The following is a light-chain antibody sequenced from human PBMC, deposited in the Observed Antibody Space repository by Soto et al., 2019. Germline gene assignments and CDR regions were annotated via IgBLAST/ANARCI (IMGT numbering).Light chain of an antibody. V-gene: IGLV2-23*02. Sequence: QSALTQPASVSGSPGQSITISCTGTSSDVGSYNLVSWYQQHPGTAPKLIIYEVIKRPSGVSNRVSVSKSGNTASLTISGLQAEDEADYFSCFSADDSIYAVVFGGGTQLTVL. CDR1: SSDVGSYNL. CDR3: CFSADDSIYAVV. J-gene: IGLJ2*01. CDR2: EVI.